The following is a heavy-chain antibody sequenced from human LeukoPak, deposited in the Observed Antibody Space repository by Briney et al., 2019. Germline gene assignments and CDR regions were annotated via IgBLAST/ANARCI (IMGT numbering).Heavy chain of an antibody. D-gene: IGHD3-22*01. CDR3: AKDGKEYYSDSSGFSDY. CDR2: ISYEGSNE. CDR1: GFTFSSYG. Sequence: GGSLRLSCVASGFTFSSYGMHWVRQAPGKGLEWVAVISYEGSNEFYADSVKGRFTVSRDNSKKTLNLQMNSLRVEDTAVYYCAKDGKEYYSDSSGFSDYWGQGTLVTVSS. J-gene: IGHJ4*02. V-gene: IGHV3-30*18.